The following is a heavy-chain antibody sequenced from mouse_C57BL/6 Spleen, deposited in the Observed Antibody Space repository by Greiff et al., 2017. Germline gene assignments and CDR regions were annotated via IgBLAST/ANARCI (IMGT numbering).Heavy chain of an antibody. Sequence: EVKLQQSGTVLAKPGASVQMSCKTSGSTFTSYWMHWVKQRPGPGLAWIGAIYPGNSDTSYNPKFKGKAKLTAVTSASTASMELSSRTMEDSAVYYCSNDYDGYYYSMDDWGQGTSGTVSS. CDR2: IYPGNSDT. V-gene: IGHV1-5*01. CDR1: GSTFTSYW. D-gene: IGHD2-4*01. J-gene: IGHJ4*01. CDR3: SNDYDGYYYSMDD.